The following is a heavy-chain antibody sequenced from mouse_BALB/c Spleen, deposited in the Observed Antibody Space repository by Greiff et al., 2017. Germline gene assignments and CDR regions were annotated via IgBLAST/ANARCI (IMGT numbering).Heavy chain of an antibody. V-gene: IGHV14-4*02. D-gene: IGHD2-1*01. CDR1: GFTIKDYY. Sequence: EVQLQQPGAELVRPGASVKLSCTASGFTIKDYYMHWVKQRPEQGLEWIGWIDPENGDTEYAPKFQGKATMTADTSSNTAYLQLSSLTSEDTAVYYCNARGGNYGFDYWGKGTTLTVSS. CDR3: NARGGNYGFDY. J-gene: IGHJ2*01. CDR2: IDPENGDT.